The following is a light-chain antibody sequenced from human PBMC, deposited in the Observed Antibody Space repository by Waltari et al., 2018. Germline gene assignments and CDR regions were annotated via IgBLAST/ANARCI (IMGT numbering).Light chain of an antibody. Sequence: QSALTPPAPLSGSPGPSIPIPRTGTSTYAGGYDLFSWYRQHPGKAPKLMIYDVSNRPSGVSNRFSGSKSGNTASLTISGLQADDESDYYCSSYASSSPVLFGGGTRLTVL. J-gene: IGLJ2*01. CDR1: STYAGGYDL. CDR2: DVS. CDR3: SSYASSSPVL. V-gene: IGLV2-14*03.